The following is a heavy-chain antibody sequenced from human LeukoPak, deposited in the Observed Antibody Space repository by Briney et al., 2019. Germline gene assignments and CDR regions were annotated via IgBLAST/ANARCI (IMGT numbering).Heavy chain of an antibody. CDR3: AKTPPVYCSGGSCYSGGIYYFDY. J-gene: IGHJ4*02. D-gene: IGHD2-15*01. V-gene: IGHV3-53*01. Sequence: GGSLRLSCAASGFTVCRNYMSWVRQAPGRGLEWVSVICGGDSTYYADSVKGRFTFSRDNSKKTLYLQMNSLRAEDTAVYYCAKTPPVYCSGGSCYSGGIYYFDYWGQGTLVTVSS. CDR1: GFTVCRNY. CDR2: ICGGDST.